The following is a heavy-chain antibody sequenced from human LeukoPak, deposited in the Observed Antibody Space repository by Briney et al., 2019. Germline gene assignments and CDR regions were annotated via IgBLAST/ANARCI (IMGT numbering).Heavy chain of an antibody. CDR2: INPSGGST. CDR1: GYIFTDYY. J-gene: IGHJ4*02. CDR3: ARVLKPGDYGSPCAD. V-gene: IGHV1-46*01. Sequence: ASVKVSCKASGYIFTDYYMHWVRQAPGQGLEWMGIINPSGGSTSYAQKFQGRVTMTRDMSTSTVYMELSSLRSEDTAVYYRARVLKPGDYGSPCADWGQGTLVTVSS. D-gene: IGHD4-17*01.